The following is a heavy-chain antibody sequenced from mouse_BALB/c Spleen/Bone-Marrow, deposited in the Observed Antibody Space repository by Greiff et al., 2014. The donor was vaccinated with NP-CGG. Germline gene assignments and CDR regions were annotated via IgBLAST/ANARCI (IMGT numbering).Heavy chain of an antibody. V-gene: IGHV2-6-5*01. CDR3: AKHGNYWYFDV. CDR2: IWGGGSP. J-gene: IGHJ1*01. Sequence: VHLVESGPGLVAPSQSLSITCTVSGFSLTNYGVSWIRQPPGKGLEWLGVIWGGGSPYYNSAPKSRLSISKDNSKSQVFLKMNSLQTDDTAMYYCAKHGNYWYFDVWGAGTTVTVSS. D-gene: IGHD2-1*01. CDR1: GFSLTNYG.